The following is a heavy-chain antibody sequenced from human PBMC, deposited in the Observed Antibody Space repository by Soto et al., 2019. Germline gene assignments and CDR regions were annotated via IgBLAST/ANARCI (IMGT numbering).Heavy chain of an antibody. CDR2: IYHSGST. V-gene: IGHV4-4*02. CDR1: GGSISSSHW. D-gene: IGHD3-16*01. Sequence: QVQLQESGPGLVKPSGTLSLTCAVSGGSISSSHWWTWVRQPPGKGLEWIGEIYHSGSTNYNPSLKSRATNSVEPSRNQFPLNPSSGTTADTAGYYCRSSGGGEDYWGQGTLVTVSS. J-gene: IGHJ4*02. CDR3: RSSGGGEDY.